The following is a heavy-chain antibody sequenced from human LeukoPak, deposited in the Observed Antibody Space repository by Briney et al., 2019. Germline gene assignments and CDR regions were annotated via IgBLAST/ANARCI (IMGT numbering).Heavy chain of an antibody. CDR1: GGSISSYY. CDR2: IYYSGST. V-gene: IGHV4-59*08. J-gene: IGHJ6*02. Sequence: PSETLSLTCTVSGGSISSYYWSWIRQPPGKGLEWIGYIYYSGSTNYNPSLKSRVTISVDTSKNQFSLKLSSVTAADTAVYYCARSNYYYYGMDVWGQGTTVTVSS. CDR3: ARSNYYYYGMDV.